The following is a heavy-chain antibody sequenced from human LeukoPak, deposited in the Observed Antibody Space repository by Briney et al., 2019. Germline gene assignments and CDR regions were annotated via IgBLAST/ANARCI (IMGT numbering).Heavy chain of an antibody. CDR1: GFTFNSYW. J-gene: IGHJ4*02. CDR3: VRDFNPAGYSSGWATCAY. V-gene: IGHV3-7*05. Sequence: GGSLRLSCATSGFTFNSYWMNWVRQGPGKGLEWVANIKQDGSGTFYVDSVKGRFTISRDNAKNSLYLQMNSLRAEDTAVYYCVRDFNPAGYSSGWATCAYWGQGTLVTVSS. CDR2: IKQDGSGT. D-gene: IGHD6-19*01.